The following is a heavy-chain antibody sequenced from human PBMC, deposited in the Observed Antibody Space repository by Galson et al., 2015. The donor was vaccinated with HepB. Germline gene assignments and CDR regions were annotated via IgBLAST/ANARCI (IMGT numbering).Heavy chain of an antibody. CDR2: ISAYNGNT. V-gene: IGHV1-18*04. D-gene: IGHD2-15*01. CDR3: AREKPYCSGGSCYPEIDY. CDR1: GYTFTSYG. J-gene: IGHJ4*02. Sequence: SVKVSCKASGYTFTSYGISWVRQAPGQGLEWMGWISAYNGNTNYAQKLQGRVTMTTDTSTSTAYMELRSLRSDDTAVYYCAREKPYCSGGSCYPEIDYWGQGTLVTVSS.